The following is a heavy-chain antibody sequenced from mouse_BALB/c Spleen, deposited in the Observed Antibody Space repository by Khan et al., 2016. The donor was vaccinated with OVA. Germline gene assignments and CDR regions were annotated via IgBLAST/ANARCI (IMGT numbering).Heavy chain of an antibody. CDR2: IWGGGGT. D-gene: IGHD2-14*01. V-gene: IGHV2-6-4*01. J-gene: IGHJ4*01. Sequence: VQLKESGPGLVAPSQSLSITCTVSGFSLSRYNIHWVRQPPGKGLEWLGMIWGGGGTDYNSNLKSRLSISKDNSKSQVFLKMNSLQTDDSAMSYCARAYYRSDGYYAMDYWGQGTSVTVSS. CDR3: ARAYYRSDGYYAMDY. CDR1: GFSLSRYN.